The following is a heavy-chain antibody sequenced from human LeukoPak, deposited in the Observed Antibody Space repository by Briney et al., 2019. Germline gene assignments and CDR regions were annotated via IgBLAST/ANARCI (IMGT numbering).Heavy chain of an antibody. D-gene: IGHD4-17*01. CDR1: GFTFSSYG. CDR2: ISSSSTYI. CDR3: ARRGHDYGDINWFDP. Sequence: PGGSLRLSCAASGFTFSSYGMTWVRQAPGKGLEWVSSISSSSTYIYYVDSVKGRFTISRDNAKNSLYLQMNSLRAEDTAVYYCARRGHDYGDINWFDPWGQGTLVTVSS. J-gene: IGHJ5*02. V-gene: IGHV3-21*01.